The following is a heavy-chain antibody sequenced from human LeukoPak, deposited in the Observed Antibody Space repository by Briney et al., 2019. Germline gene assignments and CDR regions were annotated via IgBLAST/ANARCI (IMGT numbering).Heavy chain of an antibody. Sequence: SETLSLTCTVSGGSISSYYWSWIRQPPGKGLEWIGYIYYSGSTNYNPSLKSRVTISVDSSKNQFSLKLSSVTAADTAVYYCARDLGGTDVWGQGTTVTVSS. V-gene: IGHV4-59*01. CDR1: GGSISSYY. D-gene: IGHD3-3*01. J-gene: IGHJ6*02. CDR3: ARDLGGTDV. CDR2: IYYSGST.